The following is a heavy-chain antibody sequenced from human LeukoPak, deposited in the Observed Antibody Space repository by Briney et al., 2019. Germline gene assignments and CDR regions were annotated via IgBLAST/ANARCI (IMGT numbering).Heavy chain of an antibody. CDR2: IKSKTDGGTT. J-gene: IGHJ5*02. CDR3: AKDRARLWFGEFDP. CDR1: GFTFSNAW. Sequence: PRGSLRLSCAASGFTFSNAWMSWVRQAPGKGLEWVGRIKSKTDGGTTDYAAPVKGRFTNSRDDSKNTLYLQMHSLKTEDTAVYYCAKDRARLWFGEFDPWGQGTLVTVSS. D-gene: IGHD3-10*01. V-gene: IGHV3-15*01.